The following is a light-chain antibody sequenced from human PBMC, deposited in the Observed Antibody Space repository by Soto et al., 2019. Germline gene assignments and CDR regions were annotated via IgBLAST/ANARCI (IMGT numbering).Light chain of an antibody. V-gene: IGKV1-5*03. CDR1: QRIASA. J-gene: IGKJ4*01. CDR2: QAS. CDR3: LKYYDYPFT. Sequence: DIQMTQSPSTLSAYVGDRVTITCRASQRIASAVAWYQQRPGKAPNLLIYQASTLESGVPSRFSGSGSGAQFILTFTSLQSDDFATYFCLKYYDYPFTFGGWTKIEIK.